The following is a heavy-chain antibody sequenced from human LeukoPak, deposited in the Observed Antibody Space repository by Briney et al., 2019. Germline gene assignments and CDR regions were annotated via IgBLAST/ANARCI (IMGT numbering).Heavy chain of an antibody. V-gene: IGHV4-4*07. Sequence: PSETLSLTCTVSGGSISSYYWSWIRQPAGKGLESIGRIYTSGSTNYNPSLKSRVTMSVDMSKNQFSLKLSSVTAADTAVYYCARDSYSSSWNYYYYGMDVWGQGTTVTVSS. CDR2: IYTSGST. D-gene: IGHD6-13*01. CDR3: ARDSYSSSWNYYYYGMDV. J-gene: IGHJ6*02. CDR1: GGSISSYY.